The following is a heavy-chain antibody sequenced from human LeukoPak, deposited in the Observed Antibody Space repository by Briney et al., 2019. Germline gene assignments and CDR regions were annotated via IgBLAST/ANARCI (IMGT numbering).Heavy chain of an antibody. D-gene: IGHD1-26*01. CDR2: INPSGGST. CDR3: AREGGSYGSSTPFDY. J-gene: IGHJ4*02. CDR1: GYTFTSYY. Sequence: GASVKVSCKASGYTFTSYYMHWVRQAPGQGLEWMGIINPSGGSTSYAQKFQGRVTMTRDTSTSSVYMELSSLRSEDTAVYYCAREGGSYGSSTPFDYWGQGALVTVSS. V-gene: IGHV1-46*01.